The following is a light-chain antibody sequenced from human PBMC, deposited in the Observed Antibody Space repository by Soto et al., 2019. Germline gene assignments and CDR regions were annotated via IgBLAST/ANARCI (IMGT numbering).Light chain of an antibody. Sequence: QAVVTQPPSASETPGQRVTISCSGSTSNIGSNHVYWYHQLPGTAPKLLIYANNQRPSGVPDRFSGSESGTSASLAISGLRSEDEADYYCAAWDDTLSGALFGGGTQLTVL. CDR2: ANN. J-gene: IGLJ7*01. CDR1: TSNIGSNH. V-gene: IGLV1-47*01. CDR3: AAWDDTLSGAL.